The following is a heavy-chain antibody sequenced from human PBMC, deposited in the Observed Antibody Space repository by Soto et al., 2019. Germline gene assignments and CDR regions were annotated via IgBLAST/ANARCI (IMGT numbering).Heavy chain of an antibody. J-gene: IGHJ5*02. CDR1: GGSISSYY. V-gene: IGHV4-59*01. D-gene: IGHD3-3*01. Sequence: SETLSLTCTVSGGSISSYYWSWIRQPPGKGLEWIGYIYYSGSTNYNPSLKSRVTISVDTSKNQFSLKLSSVTAADTAVYYCARSYDFWSNWFDPWGQGTLVTVSS. CDR2: IYYSGST. CDR3: ARSYDFWSNWFDP.